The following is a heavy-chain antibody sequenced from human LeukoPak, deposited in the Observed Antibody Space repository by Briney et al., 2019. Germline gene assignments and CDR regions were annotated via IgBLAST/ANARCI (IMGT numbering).Heavy chain of an antibody. J-gene: IGHJ4*02. CDR2: IYYSGST. D-gene: IGHD3-9*01. V-gene: IGHV4-59*01. CDR1: GGSISSYY. Sequence: SETLSLTCTVSGGSISSYYWSWIRQPPGKGLEWIGYIYYSGSTNYNPSLKSRVTISVDTSKNQFSLKLSSVTAADTAVYYCAREYYDILTGYYIFDYWGRGTLVTVSS. CDR3: AREYYDILTGYYIFDY.